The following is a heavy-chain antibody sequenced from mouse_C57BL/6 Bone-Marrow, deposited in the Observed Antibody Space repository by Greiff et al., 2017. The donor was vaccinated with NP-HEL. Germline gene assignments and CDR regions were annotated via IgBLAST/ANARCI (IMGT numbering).Heavy chain of an antibody. CDR3: ARRPTGPYYFDD. J-gene: IGHJ2*01. CDR1: GFTFSSYG. D-gene: IGHD4-1*02. CDR2: ISSGGSYT. V-gene: IGHV5-6*02. Sequence: EVKVVESGGDLVKPGGSLKLSCAASGFTFSSYGMSWVRQTPDKRLEWVATISSGGSYTYYPDSVKGRFTISRDNAKNTLYLQMSSLKSEDTAMYYCARRPTGPYYFDDWGKGTTLTVSS.